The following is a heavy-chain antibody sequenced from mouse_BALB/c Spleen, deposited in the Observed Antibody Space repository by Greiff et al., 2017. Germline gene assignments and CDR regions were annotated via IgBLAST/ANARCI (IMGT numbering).Heavy chain of an antibody. Sequence: EVQLVESGPGLVKPSQSLSLTCTVTGYSITSDYAWNWIRQFPGNKLEWMGYISYSSSTSYNPSLKSRISITRDTSKNQFFLQLNSVTTEDTATYYCARDDGYSLFAYWGQGTLVTVSA. CDR3: ARDDGYSLFAY. V-gene: IGHV3-2*02. J-gene: IGHJ3*01. D-gene: IGHD2-3*01. CDR2: ISYSSST. CDR1: GYSITSDYA.